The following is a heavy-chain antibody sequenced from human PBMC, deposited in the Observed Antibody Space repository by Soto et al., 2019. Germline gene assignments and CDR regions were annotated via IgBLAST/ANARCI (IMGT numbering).Heavy chain of an antibody. D-gene: IGHD2-15*01. Sequence: QVQLQESGPGLVKPSQTLSLTCTVSGGSIIDGQTYLNWIRQHPERGLERMGYTNYRGTNNYSPALTSRILISIDTSKKQFSLRLTPVTAAETAVYYCARDSPGVAPYWGQGTLVTVSS. CDR1: GGSIIDGQTY. CDR3: ARDSPGVAPY. J-gene: IGHJ4*02. CDR2: TNYRGTN. V-gene: IGHV4-31*03.